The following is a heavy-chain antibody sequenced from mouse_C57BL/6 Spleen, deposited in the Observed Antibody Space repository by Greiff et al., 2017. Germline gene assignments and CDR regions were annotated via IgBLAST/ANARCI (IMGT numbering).Heavy chain of an antibody. J-gene: IGHJ3*01. D-gene: IGHD2-4*01. CDR2: IYPGGGYT. CDR3: ARRVDYDVVVAY. CDR1: GYTFTNYW. Sequence: VQLQQSGAELVRPGTSVKMSCKASGYTFTNYWIGWAKQRPGHGLEWIGDIYPGGGYTNYTEKFKGKATLTADKSSSTAYMQFSSLTSEDSAIYYCARRVDYDVVVAYRGQGTLVTVSA. V-gene: IGHV1-63*01.